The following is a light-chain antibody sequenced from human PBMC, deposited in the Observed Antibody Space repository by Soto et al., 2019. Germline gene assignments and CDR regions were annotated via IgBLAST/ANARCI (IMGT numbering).Light chain of an antibody. CDR2: KAS. J-gene: IGKJ1*01. CDR3: QQYSSYWT. Sequence: EIQMTQSPSTLPASVGDRVTITCRASQSISTWLAWYQQKPGKAPNLLIYKASYLASGVPSRFSGGGSGTEFTLTISSLQPDDFATYYCQQYSSYWTFGQGTKVDIK. V-gene: IGKV1-5*03. CDR1: QSISTW.